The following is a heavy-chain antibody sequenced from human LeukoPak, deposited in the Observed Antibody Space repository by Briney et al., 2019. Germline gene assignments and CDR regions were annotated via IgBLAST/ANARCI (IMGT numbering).Heavy chain of an antibody. J-gene: IGHJ3*02. V-gene: IGHV1-18*01. CDR1: GYTFTSYG. Sequence: WASVKVSCKASGYTFTSYGISWVRQAPGQGLEWMGWISAYNGNTKYAQKFQGRVTMTTDTSTSTAYMELRSLRSDDTAVYYCASPTIFGVVDAFDIWGQGTMVTVSS. D-gene: IGHD3-3*01. CDR3: ASPTIFGVVDAFDI. CDR2: ISAYNGNT.